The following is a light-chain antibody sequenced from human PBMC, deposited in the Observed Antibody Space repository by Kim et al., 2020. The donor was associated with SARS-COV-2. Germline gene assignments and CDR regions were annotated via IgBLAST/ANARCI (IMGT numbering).Light chain of an antibody. CDR3: QSADSSNTRV. CDR1: ALPREF. J-gene: IGLJ3*02. V-gene: IGLV3-25*03. Sequence: VSPGQTARITCSGDALPREFAYWYQQKTGQAPVLVIYKDSERPSGIPERFSGSSSGTTVTLTISGVQAEDEADYYCQSADSSNTRVFGGWTKLTVL. CDR2: KDS.